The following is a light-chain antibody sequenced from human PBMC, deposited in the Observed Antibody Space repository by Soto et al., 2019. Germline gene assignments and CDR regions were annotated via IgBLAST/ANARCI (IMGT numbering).Light chain of an antibody. J-gene: IGLJ3*02. CDR1: SSNIGSNY. V-gene: IGLV1-47*01. CDR2: RNN. CDR3: VAWYDSLSGWV. Sequence: QSVLTQPPSASGTPGQRVTISCSGSSSNIGSNYVYWYQQLPGTAPKLLIYRNNQRPSGVPDRFSGSKSGTSASLAISGLRSEDEADYYCVAWYDSLSGWVFGGGTKLTVL.